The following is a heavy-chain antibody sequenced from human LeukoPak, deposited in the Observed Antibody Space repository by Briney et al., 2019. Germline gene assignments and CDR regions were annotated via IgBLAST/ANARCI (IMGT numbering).Heavy chain of an antibody. CDR3: AKDSSCSSTSCPDAFDI. CDR1: KFIFSDYG. CDR2: IWYDGSDE. J-gene: IGHJ3*02. Sequence: GGSLRLSCAASKFIFSDYGMHWVRQAPGKGLEWVAFIWYDGSDEYYADSVKGRLTISRDNSKNTLYLQMNSLTTEDTAVYYCAKDSSCSSTSCPDAFDIWGQGTMVTVSS. V-gene: IGHV3-30*02. D-gene: IGHD2-2*01.